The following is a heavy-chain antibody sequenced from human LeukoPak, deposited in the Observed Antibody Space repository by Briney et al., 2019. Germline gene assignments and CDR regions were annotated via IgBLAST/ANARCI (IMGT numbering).Heavy chain of an antibody. CDR3: ARGHWWNYDY. CDR2: ISKDGSDK. V-gene: IGHV3-30-3*01. D-gene: IGHD1-7*01. Sequence: GGSLRLSCAASGFTFSDYAMHWVRQAPGKGLEWVAVISKDGSDKYYPGPVRGRFTISRDNSKNTIYLQMDSLRAEDTAIYYCARGHWWNYDYWGQGTLVTVSS. CDR1: GFTFSDYA. J-gene: IGHJ4*02.